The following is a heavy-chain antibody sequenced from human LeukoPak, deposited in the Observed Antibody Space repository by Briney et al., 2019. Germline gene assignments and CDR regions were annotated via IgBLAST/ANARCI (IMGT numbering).Heavy chain of an antibody. CDR2: MYDSENT. CDR1: GGSISSGIYY. CDR3: ARDTTTMIAEY. J-gene: IGHJ4*02. D-gene: IGHD3-22*01. Sequence: SETLSLTCTVSGGSISSGIYYWGRIRQPPGKGLEWIGSMYDSENTYSNPSLKSRVTISVNTSKNQFSLKLTSVTAADTAVYYCARDTTTMIAEYWGQGTLVTVSP. V-gene: IGHV4-39*07.